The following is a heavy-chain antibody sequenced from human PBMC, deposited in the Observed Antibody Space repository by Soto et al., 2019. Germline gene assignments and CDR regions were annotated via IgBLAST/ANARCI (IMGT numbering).Heavy chain of an antibody. D-gene: IGHD3-10*01. J-gene: IGHJ5*02. Sequence: QVQLVQSGAEVKKPGSSVRVSCKVSGGTFISHAINWLRQAPGQGLEWMGGIIPVTETPNNAEKFQGRVTTPADKSTTPGYMELSSLKFADTAVYFCARGNKGPGHYGPGRQGWYGPWGQGTLGTVAS. CDR3: ARGNKGPGHYGPGRQGWYGP. V-gene: IGHV1-69*06. CDR1: GGTFISHA. CDR2: IIPVTETP.